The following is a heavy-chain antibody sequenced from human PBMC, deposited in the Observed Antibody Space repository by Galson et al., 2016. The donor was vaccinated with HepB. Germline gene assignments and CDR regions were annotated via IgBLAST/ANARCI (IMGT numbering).Heavy chain of an antibody. CDR3: ARASLFWNNRESDAFDV. Sequence: VKVSCKASGFTFSDFYIQWVRQSPGQGLQWMGRINPNSGIAVYAESFQGRVAMTADTSISTAYMELTWLKFDDTALYYCARASLFWNNRESDAFDVWGPGTMVTVSS. CDR1: GFTFSDFY. D-gene: IGHD3-3*01. V-gene: IGHV1-2*06. J-gene: IGHJ3*01. CDR2: INPNSGIA.